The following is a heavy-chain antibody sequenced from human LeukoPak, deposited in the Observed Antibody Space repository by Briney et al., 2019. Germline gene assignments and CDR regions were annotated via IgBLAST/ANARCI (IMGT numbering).Heavy chain of an antibody. D-gene: IGHD5-18*01. Sequence: SETLSLTCTVSGGSISRGGYYWSWIRQHPGKGLEYIGYIYYSGSIYYNPSPKSRLTISLDPSKNQFSLKLSSVTAADTAVYYCARDRGYSYGCDAFDIWGQGTMVTVSS. V-gene: IGHV4-31*03. CDR3: ARDRGYSYGCDAFDI. CDR2: IYYSGSI. CDR1: GGSISRGGYY. J-gene: IGHJ3*02.